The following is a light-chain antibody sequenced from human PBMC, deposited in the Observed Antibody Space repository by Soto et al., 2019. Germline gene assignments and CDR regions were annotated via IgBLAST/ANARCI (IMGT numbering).Light chain of an antibody. CDR1: QILSTW. V-gene: IGKV1-5*01. CDR3: QQYNSYPWT. Sequence: DIQMTQSPSTLSASVGDRVTITCRASQILSTWLAWYQQKPGKAPKLLIYDASSLESGVPSRFSGSGSGTEFTLTISSLQPDDFATYYFQQYNSYPWTFGQGTKVEI. CDR2: DAS. J-gene: IGKJ1*01.